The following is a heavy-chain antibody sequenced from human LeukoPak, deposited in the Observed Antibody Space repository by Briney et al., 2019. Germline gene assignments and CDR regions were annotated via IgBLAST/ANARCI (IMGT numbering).Heavy chain of an antibody. CDR1: GFTFNIYA. CDR2: ISGSGGST. D-gene: IGHD6-13*01. CDR3: ARSPGQQLVLSLFDY. Sequence: GGSLRLSCAASGFTFNIYAMSWVRQAPGKGLEWVSAISGSGGSTYYADSVKGRFTISRDNSKNTLYLQMNSLRAEDTAVYYCARSPGQQLVLSLFDYWGQGTLVTVSS. V-gene: IGHV3-23*01. J-gene: IGHJ4*02.